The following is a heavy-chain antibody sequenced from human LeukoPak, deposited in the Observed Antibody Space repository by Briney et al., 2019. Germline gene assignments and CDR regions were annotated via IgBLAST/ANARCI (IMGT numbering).Heavy chain of an antibody. D-gene: IGHD3-3*01. Sequence: SETLSLTCTVSGGSISSSSYCWGWIRQPPGKGLEWIGSIYYSGSTYYNPSLKSRVTISVDTSKNQFSLKLSSVTAADTAVYYCAHTGRFSDYWGQGTLVTVSS. V-gene: IGHV4-39*01. CDR2: IYYSGST. CDR1: GGSISSSSYC. J-gene: IGHJ4*02. CDR3: AHTGRFSDY.